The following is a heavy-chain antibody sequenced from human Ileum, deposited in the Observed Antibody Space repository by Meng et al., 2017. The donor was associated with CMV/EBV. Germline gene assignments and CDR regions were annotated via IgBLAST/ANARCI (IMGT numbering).Heavy chain of an antibody. V-gene: IGHV4-61*02. CDR2: IYTRGST. CDR1: GGAISSGRYY. CDR3: ARDSYSSSWAMDY. J-gene: IGHJ4*02. D-gene: IGHD6-13*01. Sequence: QALCHRSRPGRVNPPQTLSRAWTVSGGAISSGRYYWSWIRQPAGKGLEWIGRIYTRGSTNYNPSLKSRVTISVDTSKNQFSLKLSSVTAADTAVYYCARDSYSSSWAMDYWGQGTLVTVSS.